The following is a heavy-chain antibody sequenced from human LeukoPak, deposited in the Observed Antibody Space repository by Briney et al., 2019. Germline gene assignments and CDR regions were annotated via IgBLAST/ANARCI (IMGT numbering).Heavy chain of an antibody. Sequence: GGSLRLSCAVSGFTFSSHTMNWVRQAPGKGLEWVSFMSGSGTYTSYAGPVKGRFIISRDNAKNSLYLQMNSLRVEDTAVYYCARDASSSYTDYWDQGTLATVTS. CDR2: MSGSGTYT. D-gene: IGHD2-2*01. J-gene: IGHJ4*02. CDR1: GFTFSSHT. CDR3: ARDASSSYTDY. V-gene: IGHV3-21*01.